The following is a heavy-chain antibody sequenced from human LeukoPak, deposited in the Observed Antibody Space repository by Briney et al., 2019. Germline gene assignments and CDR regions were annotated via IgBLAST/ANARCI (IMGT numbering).Heavy chain of an antibody. V-gene: IGHV3-74*03. CDR2: IKSDGSAT. J-gene: IGHJ4*02. D-gene: IGHD3-10*01. CDR3: ARVGGRGSIGGDC. Sequence: PGGSLRLSCAASGFTFSTYWMHWVRQAPGKGLVWVSRIKSDGSATTYADFVKGRFTVSRDNAKNTLYLQMSSLGAEDTAMYFCARVGGRGSIGGDCWGQGTLVTVSS. CDR1: GFTFSTYW.